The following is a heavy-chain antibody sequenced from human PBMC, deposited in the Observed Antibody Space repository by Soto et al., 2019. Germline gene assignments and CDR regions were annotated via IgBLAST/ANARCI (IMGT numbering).Heavy chain of an antibody. V-gene: IGHV3-30-3*01. J-gene: IGHJ3*02. Sequence: QVQLVESGGGVVQPGRSLRLSCAASGFTFSSYVMHWVRQAPGKGLEWVAVMSYDGSNKYYAVSVKGRFTISRDNSKNTLYLQMNSLRAEDTAVYYCARGARDPGSHPFDMWGQGTMVTVSS. D-gene: IGHD3-10*01. CDR3: ARGARDPGSHPFDM. CDR2: MSYDGSNK. CDR1: GFTFSSYV.